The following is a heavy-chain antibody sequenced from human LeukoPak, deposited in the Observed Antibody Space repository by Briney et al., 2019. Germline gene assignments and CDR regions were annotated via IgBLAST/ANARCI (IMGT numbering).Heavy chain of an antibody. D-gene: IGHD5-24*01. CDR2: IYYSGST. CDR1: GGSISSYY. J-gene: IGHJ4*02. V-gene: IGHV4-59*01. CDR3: ARENVEMATTYFDY. Sequence: PSETLSLTCTVSGGSISSYYWSWIRQPPGKGLEWIGYIYYSGSTNCNPSLKSRVTISVDTSKNQFSLKLSSVTAADTAVYYCARENVEMATTYFDYWGQGTLVTVSS.